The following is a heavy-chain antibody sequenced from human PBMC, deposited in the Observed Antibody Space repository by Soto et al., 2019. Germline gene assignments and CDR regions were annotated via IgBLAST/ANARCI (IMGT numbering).Heavy chain of an antibody. CDR1: GFTFSDYY. CDR3: ARAATAYDAFDI. D-gene: IGHD5-18*01. V-gene: IGHV3-11*06. Sequence: GGSLRLSCAASGFTFSDYYMSWIRQAPGKGLEWVSYISSSSSYTNYADSVKGRFTISRDNAKNSLYLQMNSLRAEDTAAYYCARAATAYDAFDIWGQGTMVTVSS. CDR2: ISSSSSYT. J-gene: IGHJ3*02.